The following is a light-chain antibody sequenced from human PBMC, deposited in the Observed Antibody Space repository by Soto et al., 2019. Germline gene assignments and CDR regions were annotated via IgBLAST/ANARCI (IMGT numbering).Light chain of an antibody. Sequence: EIVLTPSPGTLSLSPVERATLSCRASQSVGNNYLAWYQQKPGQAPRLLIYGASNRATGIPDRFSGSGSGTDFTLTISRLEPEDFAVYYCQQYNNWPTFGQGTKVDIK. J-gene: IGKJ1*01. CDR1: QSVGNNY. V-gene: IGKV3-20*01. CDR2: GAS. CDR3: QQYNNWPT.